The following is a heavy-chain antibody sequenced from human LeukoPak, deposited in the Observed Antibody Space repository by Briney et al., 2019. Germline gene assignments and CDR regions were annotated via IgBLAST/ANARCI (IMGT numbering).Heavy chain of an antibody. J-gene: IGHJ4*02. CDR2: ISSSSSYI. D-gene: IGHD4-17*01. Sequence: GGSLRLSYAASGFTFSSYSMNWVRLAPGKELEWVSSISSSSSYIYYADSVKGRFTISRDNAKNSLYLQMNSLIAEDTAVYYCARDPPTTVPHYFDYWGQGTLVTVSS. CDR1: GFTFSSYS. V-gene: IGHV3-21*01. CDR3: ARDPPTTVPHYFDY.